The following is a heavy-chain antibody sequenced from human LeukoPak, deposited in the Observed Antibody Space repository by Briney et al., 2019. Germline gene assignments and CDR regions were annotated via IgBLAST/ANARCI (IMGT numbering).Heavy chain of an antibody. V-gene: IGHV3-74*01. D-gene: IGHD6-13*01. J-gene: IGHJ4*02. CDR2: MNTDGSDR. CDR3: ARGLLPGVGMGDY. CDR1: GFTFKDYW. Sequence: GGSLTLSCAVSGFTFKDYWMHWVRQVPGKGLVWVSCMNTDGSDRRYASSVEGRFTISRDSANNRLYLVMNSLRVEDTAVYYCARGLLPGVGMGDYWGQGTLVTVSS.